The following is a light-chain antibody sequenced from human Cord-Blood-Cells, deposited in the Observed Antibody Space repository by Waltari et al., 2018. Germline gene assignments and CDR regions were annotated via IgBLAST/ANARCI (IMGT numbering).Light chain of an antibody. CDR1: SSAVGGYNY. CDR3: CSYAGSYTYV. Sequence: SALTQPRSVSGSPGQSVTISCTGTSSAVGGYNYVSWYQHHPGKAPKLMIYGFSKRPSGVPDRCSGSKSGNAASLTISGLQAEDEADYYCCSYAGSYTYVFGTGTKVTVL. CDR2: GFS. J-gene: IGLJ1*01. V-gene: IGLV2-11*01.